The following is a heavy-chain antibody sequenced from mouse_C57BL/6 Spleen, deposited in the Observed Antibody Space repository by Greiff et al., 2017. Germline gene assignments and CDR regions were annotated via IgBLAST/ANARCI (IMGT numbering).Heavy chain of an antibody. V-gene: IGHV5-9*01. CDR2: ISGGGGNT. D-gene: IGHD5-2*01. CDR1: GFTFSSYT. J-gene: IGHJ1*03. Sequence: EVQVVESGGGLVKPGGSLKLSCAASGFTFSSYTMSWVRQTPEKRLEWVATISGGGGNTYYPDSVKGRSTISSDNATDTLYLQMSSLRSEDTSLYYGAKHSDEYTGYWYFDVWGTGTTVTVSS. CDR3: AKHSDEYTGYWYFDV.